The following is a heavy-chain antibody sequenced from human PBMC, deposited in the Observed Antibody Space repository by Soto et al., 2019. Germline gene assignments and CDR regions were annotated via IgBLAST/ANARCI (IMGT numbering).Heavy chain of an antibody. CDR1: GDTISTSCYS. Sequence: TLSLTFGVPGDTISTSCYSWAWIRQPPGKALEWIGHTYHSGNPYYNPSLKSRVIISVDRSKNQFSLKLSSVTAADTAVYYCARDYIVLVPAARYYYYYGMDVWGQGTTVTVSS. CDR3: ARDYIVLVPAARYYYYYGMDV. J-gene: IGHJ6*02. V-gene: IGHV4-30-2*01. CDR2: TYHSGNP. D-gene: IGHD2-2*01.